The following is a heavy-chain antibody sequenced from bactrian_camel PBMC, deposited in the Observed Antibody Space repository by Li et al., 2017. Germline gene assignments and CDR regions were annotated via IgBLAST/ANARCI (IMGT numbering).Heavy chain of an antibody. CDR3: AAVGYSPCSPELKGAVIDALGS. CDR2: IDAGGGNT. D-gene: IGHD2*01. CDR1: GYISSRHC. Sequence: QVQLVESGGGPVQAGESLRLSCTHSGYISSRHCMGWFRQAPGKAREGVAAIDAGGGNTYYAASVKGRFTISQDNAKHTLFLQMKNLVSEDTAMYFCAAVGYSPCSPELKGAVIDALGSWGQGTQVTVS. V-gene: IGHV3S54*01. J-gene: IGHJ4*01.